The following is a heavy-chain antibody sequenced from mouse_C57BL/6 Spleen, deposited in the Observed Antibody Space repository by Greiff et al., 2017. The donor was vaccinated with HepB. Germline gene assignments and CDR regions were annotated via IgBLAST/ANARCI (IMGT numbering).Heavy chain of an antibody. CDR1: GYTFTSYW. D-gene: IGHD2-2*01. Sequence: VKLQQPGTELVKPGASVKLSCKASGYTFTSYWMHWVKQRPGQGLEWIGNINPSNGGTNYNEKFKSKATLTVDKSSSTAYMQLSSLTSEDSAVYYCARFHYGYDGGMDYWGQGTSVTVSS. CDR2: INPSNGGT. V-gene: IGHV1-53*01. J-gene: IGHJ4*01. CDR3: ARFHYGYDGGMDY.